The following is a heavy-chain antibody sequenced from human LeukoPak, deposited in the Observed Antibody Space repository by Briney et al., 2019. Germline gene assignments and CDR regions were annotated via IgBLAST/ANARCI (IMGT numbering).Heavy chain of an antibody. J-gene: IGHJ4*02. Sequence: SETLSLTCAVYGGSFSGYYWSWIRQPPGKGLEWIGEINHSGSTNYNPSLKSRVTIPVDTSKNPFSLKLSSVTAADTAVYYCARGGIAAADYYFDYWGQGTLVTVSS. D-gene: IGHD6-13*01. CDR3: ARGGIAAADYYFDY. CDR2: INHSGST. V-gene: IGHV4-34*01. CDR1: GGSFSGYY.